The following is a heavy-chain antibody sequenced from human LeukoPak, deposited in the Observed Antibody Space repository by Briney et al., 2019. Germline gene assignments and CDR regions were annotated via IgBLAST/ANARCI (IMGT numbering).Heavy chain of an antibody. J-gene: IGHJ6*04. V-gene: IGHV1-46*01. CDR3: ARGSSIFDSGYYYGMDV. CDR1: GYTLTSCY. CDR2: INPSGGST. D-gene: IGHD3-9*01. Sequence: ASVKVSCKASGYTLTSCYMHWVRQAPGQGLEWMGIINPSGGSTSYAQKFQGRVTMTRDTSTSTVYMELSSLRSEDTAVYYCARGSSIFDSGYYYGMDVWGKGTTVTVSS.